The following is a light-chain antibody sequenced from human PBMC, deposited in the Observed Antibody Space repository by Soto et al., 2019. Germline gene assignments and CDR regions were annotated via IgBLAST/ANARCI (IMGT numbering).Light chain of an antibody. CDR3: QQYGNWPYT. CDR2: GAS. CDR1: QSVTSD. V-gene: IGKV3-15*01. Sequence: EIAMTQSPATLSVSQGERATLSSRASQSVTSDLAWYQQKPGQAPRLLIYGASTRATGIPARFSGSGSGTELALTISRRQPEECAVYYCQQYGNWPYTFGQGTKLEIK. J-gene: IGKJ2*01.